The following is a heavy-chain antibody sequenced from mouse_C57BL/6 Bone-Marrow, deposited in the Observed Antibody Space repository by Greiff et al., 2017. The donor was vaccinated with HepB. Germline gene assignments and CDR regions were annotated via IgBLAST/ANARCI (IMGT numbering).Heavy chain of an antibody. CDR3: VRDDYDFAY. CDR2: IYPRSGNT. J-gene: IGHJ3*01. V-gene: IGHV1-81*01. D-gene: IGHD2-4*01. CDR1: GYTFTSYG. Sequence: LQESGAELARPGASVKLSCKASGYTFTSYGISWVKQRTGQGLEWIGEIYPRSGNTYYNEKFKGKATLTADKSSSTAYMELRSLTSEDSAVYFCVRDDYDFAYWGQGTLVTVSA.